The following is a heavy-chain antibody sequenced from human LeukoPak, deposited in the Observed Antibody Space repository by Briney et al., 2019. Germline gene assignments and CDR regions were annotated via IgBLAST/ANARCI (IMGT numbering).Heavy chain of an antibody. CDR2: IYYSGST. V-gene: IGHV4-34*01. CDR1: GGSFSGYY. CDR3: ARLGPLGSYYYYYMDV. J-gene: IGHJ6*03. Sequence: SETLSLTCAVYGGSFSGYYWSWIRQPPGKGLEWIGIIYYSGSTYYNPSLKSRVTISVDTSKNQFSLKLSSVTAADTAVYYCARLGPLGSYYYYYMDVWGKGTTVTISS. D-gene: IGHD3-16*01.